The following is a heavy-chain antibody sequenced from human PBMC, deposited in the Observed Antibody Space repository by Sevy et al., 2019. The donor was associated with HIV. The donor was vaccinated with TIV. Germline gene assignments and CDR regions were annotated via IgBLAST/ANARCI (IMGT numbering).Heavy chain of an antibody. CDR3: ARDSSAGITMVRGVISLVYYYYGMDV. D-gene: IGHD3-10*01. J-gene: IGHJ6*02. V-gene: IGHV1-18*04. Sequence: VSVKVSCKASGYTFTSYGISWVRQAPGQGLEWMGWISAYNGNTNYAQKLQGRVTMTTDTSTSTAYMKLRSLRSDDTAVYYCARDSSAGITMVRGVISLVYYYYGMDVWGQGTTVTVSS. CDR1: GYTFTSYG. CDR2: ISAYNGNT.